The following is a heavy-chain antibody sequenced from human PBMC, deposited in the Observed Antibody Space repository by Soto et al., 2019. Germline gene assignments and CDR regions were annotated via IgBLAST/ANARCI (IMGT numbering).Heavy chain of an antibody. CDR1: GYTFTSYC. J-gene: IGHJ5*02. CDR3: ARDPGNLFDT. CDR2: ISAYNGNT. V-gene: IGHV1-18*01. Sequence: ASVYVSFKTSGYTFTSYCISWVRQAPGQWLELMGWISAYNGNTNYAQKLQGRVTMTTDTSTSTAYMELRSLRSDDTAVYYCARDPGNLFDTWRQGAMVTVSS.